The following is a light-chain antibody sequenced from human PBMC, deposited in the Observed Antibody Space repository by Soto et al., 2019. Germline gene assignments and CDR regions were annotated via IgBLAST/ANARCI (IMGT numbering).Light chain of an antibody. J-gene: IGKJ5*01. CDR1: QSLLHNNGNNF. CDR2: LGS. Sequence: DIVMTQSPLSLPVTPGEPASISCRSSQSLLHNNGNNFLDWYLQKPGQSPQLLIYLGSYRASGVPDRFSGSGSGTDFTLKIRRVEAEDVGVYYCMQSVQTPITFGQGTRLEIK. CDR3: MQSVQTPIT. V-gene: IGKV2-28*01.